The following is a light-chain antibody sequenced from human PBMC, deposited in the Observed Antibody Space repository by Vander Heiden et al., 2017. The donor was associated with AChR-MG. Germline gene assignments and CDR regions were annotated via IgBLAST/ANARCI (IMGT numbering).Light chain of an antibody. CDR1: QSVSSY. Sequence: EIVLTQSPATLSLSQGEGATLSCRASQSVSSYLAWYQQKPGQAPRLLIYDASNRATGIPARFSGSGSGTDFTLTISSLEPEDFAVYYCQQRSNWPGTFGQGTKVEIK. CDR3: QQRSNWPGT. CDR2: DAS. J-gene: IGKJ1*01. V-gene: IGKV3-11*01.